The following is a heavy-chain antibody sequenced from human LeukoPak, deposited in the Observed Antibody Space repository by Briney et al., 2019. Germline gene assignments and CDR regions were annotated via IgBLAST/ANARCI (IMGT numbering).Heavy chain of an antibody. CDR2: IKHDGSEN. CDR1: GFTFSSYW. V-gene: IGHV3-7*03. Sequence: GGSLRLSCAASGFTFSSYWMSWVRQAPGKGLGWVANIKHDGSENYYVDSVTGRCTISRDNAKNSLYLPMNSLITDDTPRYYFAKAASIRQHTFDIWGQGTMVTVSS. D-gene: IGHD1-1*01. J-gene: IGHJ3*02. CDR3: AKAASIRQHTFDI.